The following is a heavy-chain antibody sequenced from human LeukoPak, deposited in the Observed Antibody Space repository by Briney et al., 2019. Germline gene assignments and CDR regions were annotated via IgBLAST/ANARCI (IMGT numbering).Heavy chain of an antibody. Sequence: AGGSLRLSCAASGFTYSSYAMHWVRQAPGKGLEWVAVMSYDGTSEYYADSVRGRFTISRDHSQNMLHLQMNSLRDRDTALYYCVRDRRDGKNLAYHFDFWGQGTLVTVSS. J-gene: IGHJ4*02. V-gene: IGHV3-30-3*01. CDR3: VRDRRDGKNLAYHFDF. CDR2: MSYDGTSE. D-gene: IGHD5-24*01. CDR1: GFTYSSYA.